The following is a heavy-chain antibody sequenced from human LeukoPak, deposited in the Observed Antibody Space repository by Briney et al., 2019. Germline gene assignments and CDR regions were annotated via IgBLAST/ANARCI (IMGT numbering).Heavy chain of an antibody. CDR3: ARDFRATGGRAIIDY. V-gene: IGHV3-23*01. CDR2: ISNSGADT. CDR1: GFTFSSYA. Sequence: GGSLRLSCAASGFTFSSYAMNWVRQAPGKGLEWVSFISNSGADTYYADSVKGRFTISRDDSKNTLYLQMNSLRAEDTAVYYCARDFRATGGRAIIDYWGQGSLVSVSS. D-gene: IGHD2-15*01. J-gene: IGHJ4*02.